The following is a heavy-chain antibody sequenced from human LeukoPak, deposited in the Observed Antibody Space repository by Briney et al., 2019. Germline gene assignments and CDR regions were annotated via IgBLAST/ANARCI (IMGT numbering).Heavy chain of an antibody. J-gene: IGHJ2*01. Sequence: SETLSLTCTVSGYSISSSYYWGWIRQPPGKGLEWIGSIYYSGSTYYNPSLKSRVTISVDTSKNQFSLKLSSVTAADTAVYYCARLSSFIAAALTPFDLWGRGTLVTVSS. V-gene: IGHV4-39*01. CDR3: ARLSSFIAAALTPFDL. CDR1: GYSISSSYY. CDR2: IYYSGST. D-gene: IGHD6-13*01.